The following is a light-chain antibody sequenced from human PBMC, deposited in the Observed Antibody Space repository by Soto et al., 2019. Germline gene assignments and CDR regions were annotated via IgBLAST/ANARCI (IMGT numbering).Light chain of an antibody. CDR2: QAS. J-gene: IGKJ1*01. CDR1: QGISSY. CDR3: QQYNSYTWT. V-gene: IGKV1D-8*03. Sequence: VIWITQSPSLLSASTGDRVTISCRMSQGISSYLAWYQQKPGKAPKLLISQASSLESGVPSRFSGSGSETEFTLTISGLQPDDFASYYCQQYNSYTWTFGQGTKVDIK.